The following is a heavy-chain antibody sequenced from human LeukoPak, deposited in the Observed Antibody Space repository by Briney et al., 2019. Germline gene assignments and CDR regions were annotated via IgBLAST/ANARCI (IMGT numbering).Heavy chain of an antibody. CDR1: GYTFTSYG. V-gene: IGHV1-18*01. CDR2: ISAYNGNT. Sequence: ASVKVSCKASGYTFTSYGISWVRQAPGQGLEWMGWISAYNGNTNYAQKLQGRVTMTTDTSTSTAYMELRSLRSDDTAVYYCARGGAIDSSSSEIGYWGQGTLVTVSS. D-gene: IGHD6-6*01. J-gene: IGHJ4*02. CDR3: ARGGAIDSSSSEIGY.